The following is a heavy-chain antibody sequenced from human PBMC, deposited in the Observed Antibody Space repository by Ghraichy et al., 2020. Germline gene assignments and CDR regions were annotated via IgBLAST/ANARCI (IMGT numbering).Heavy chain of an antibody. V-gene: IGHV4-59*01. J-gene: IGHJ4*02. CDR3: ARVGGYFDWLPCGGYYFDY. D-gene: IGHD3-9*01. CDR2: IYYSGST. Sequence: SETLSLTCTVSGGSISSYYWSWIRQPPGKGLEWIGYIYYSGSTNYNPSLKSRVTISVDTSKNQFSLKLSSVTAADTAVYYCARVGGYFDWLPCGGYYFDYWGQGTLVTVSS. CDR1: GGSISSYY.